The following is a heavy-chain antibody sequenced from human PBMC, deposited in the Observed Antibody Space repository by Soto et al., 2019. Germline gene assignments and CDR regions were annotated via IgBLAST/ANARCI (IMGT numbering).Heavy chain of an antibody. D-gene: IGHD6-13*01. CDR1: GFTFSSYG. CDR3: AKDLEQLTDYYYYGMDF. J-gene: IGHJ6*02. Sequence: GGSLRLSCAASGFTFSSYGMHWVRQAPGKGLEWVAVMSYDGSNKYYADSVKGRFTISRDNSKNTLYLQMHSLRAEDTAVYYCAKDLEQLTDYYYYGMDFWGQGSSVTVSS. CDR2: MSYDGSNK. V-gene: IGHV3-30*18.